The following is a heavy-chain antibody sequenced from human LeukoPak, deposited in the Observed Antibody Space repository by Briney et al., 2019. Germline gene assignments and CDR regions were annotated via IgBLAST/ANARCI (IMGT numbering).Heavy chain of an antibody. Sequence: GGSLRLSCAASGFTFSTSAMNWVRQAPGKGLVWVSAIAGSGDTTWYADSVKGRFTISRDNSMNTLYLQMNGLKAEDTAIYYCAKKYCSGTACSLFYHWGRGTLVTVSS. CDR1: GFTFSTSA. CDR3: AKKYCSGTACSLFYH. CDR2: IAGSGDTT. V-gene: IGHV3-23*01. D-gene: IGHD2-8*02. J-gene: IGHJ4*02.